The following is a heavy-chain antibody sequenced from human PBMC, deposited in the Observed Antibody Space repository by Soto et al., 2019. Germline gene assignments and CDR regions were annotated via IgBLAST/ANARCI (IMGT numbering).Heavy chain of an antibody. J-gene: IGHJ6*02. Sequence: SETLSLTCTVSGGSISSGGYYWSWIRQHPGKGLEWIGYIYYSGSTYYNPSLKSRVTISVDTSKNQFSLKLSSVTAADTAVYYCARDRRIVVVTAIPDDYYYGMDVWGQGTTVTVSS. CDR3: ARDRRIVVVTAIPDDYYYGMDV. V-gene: IGHV4-31*03. D-gene: IGHD2-21*02. CDR1: GGSISSGGYY. CDR2: IYYSGST.